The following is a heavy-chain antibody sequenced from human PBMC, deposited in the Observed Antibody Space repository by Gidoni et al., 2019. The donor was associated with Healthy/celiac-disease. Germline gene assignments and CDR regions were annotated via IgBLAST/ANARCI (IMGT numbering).Heavy chain of an antibody. CDR1: GFPFSSYA. CDR2: ISGSGGST. CDR3: AKVVPAASTYLYYYYYGMDV. J-gene: IGHJ6*02. Sequence: EVQLLVSGGGLVQPGGSLRLSCAASGFPFSSYAMSWVRQAPGKGLEWVAAISGSGGSTYYADSVKGRFTISRDNSKNTLYLQMNSLRAEDTAVYYCAKVVPAASTYLYYYYYGMDVWGQGTTVTVSS. D-gene: IGHD2-2*01. V-gene: IGHV3-23*01.